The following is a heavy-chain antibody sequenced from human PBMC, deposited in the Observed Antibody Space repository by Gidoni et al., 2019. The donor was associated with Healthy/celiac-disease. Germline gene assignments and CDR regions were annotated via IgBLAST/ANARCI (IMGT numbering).Heavy chain of an antibody. CDR1: GFTFRSYA. Sequence: QVQLVESGGGVVQPGRSLRLSCAASGFTFRSYAMHWVRQAPGKGLEWVAVISYDGSNKYYADSGKGRFTISRDNSKNTLYLQMNSLRAEDTAVYYCARDLGYDILTGYYMPWFDPWGQGTLVTVSS. D-gene: IGHD3-9*01. CDR3: ARDLGYDILTGYYMPWFDP. J-gene: IGHJ5*02. CDR2: ISYDGSNK. V-gene: IGHV3-30*04.